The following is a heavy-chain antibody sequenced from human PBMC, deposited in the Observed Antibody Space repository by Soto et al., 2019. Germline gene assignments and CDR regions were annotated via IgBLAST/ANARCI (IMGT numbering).Heavy chain of an antibody. CDR3: ARLVPGAEAWFGP. J-gene: IGHJ5*02. D-gene: IGHD2-2*01. Sequence: QVQLVQSGGEVKRPGASVKVSCKTSGYTFSNYGITWVRQAPGQPLEWLGWISLYSDGTNYAQKFQGRVSMTTDTSTTTAYMELRSLRYDDTAVYYCARLVPGAEAWFGPWCQGTLVTVSS. CDR1: GYTFSNYG. CDR2: ISLYSDGT. V-gene: IGHV1-18*01.